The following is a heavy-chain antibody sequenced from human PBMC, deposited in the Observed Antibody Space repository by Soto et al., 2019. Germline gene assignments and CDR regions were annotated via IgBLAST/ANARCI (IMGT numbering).Heavy chain of an antibody. CDR1: GFTFSSYS. V-gene: IGHV3-48*01. CDR3: ARVVRYPPRFDY. D-gene: IGHD3-9*01. J-gene: IGHJ4*02. CDR2: ISSSSSTI. Sequence: EVQLVESGGGWVQPGGSLRLSCAASGFTFSSYSMNWVRQAPGKGLEWGSYISSSSSTIYYADSVKGRFTISRDNAKNSLYLQMNSLRAEDTAVYYCARVVRYPPRFDYWGQGTLVTVSS.